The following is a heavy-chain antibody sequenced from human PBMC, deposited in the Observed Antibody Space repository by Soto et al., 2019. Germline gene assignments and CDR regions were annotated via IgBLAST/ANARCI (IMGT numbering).Heavy chain of an antibody. D-gene: IGHD6-13*01. Sequence: PSETLSLTCAVSGGSISSSNWWSWVRQPPGKGLEWIASIYYSGSTHNNPSLKSRVTMSVDTYTNQFSLKLNSVTAADTAVYYCTRHEGGAAADRPLDYWGQGTLVTVSS. CDR2: IYYSGST. V-gene: IGHV4-39*01. CDR1: GGSISSSNW. J-gene: IGHJ4*02. CDR3: TRHEGGAAADRPLDY.